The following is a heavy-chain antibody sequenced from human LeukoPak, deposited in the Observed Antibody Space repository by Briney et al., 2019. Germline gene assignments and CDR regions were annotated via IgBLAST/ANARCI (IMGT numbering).Heavy chain of an antibody. Sequence: SETLSLTCTVSGGSISSYYWSWIRQPPGKGLEWIGYIYYSGSTNYNPSLKSRVTISVDTSKNQFSLKLSSVTAADTAVYYCAGMRVWDIAAAGISHYMDVWGKGTTVTVSS. V-gene: IGHV4-59*12. CDR3: AGMRVWDIAAAGISHYMDV. D-gene: IGHD6-13*01. J-gene: IGHJ6*03. CDR1: GGSISSYY. CDR2: IYYSGST.